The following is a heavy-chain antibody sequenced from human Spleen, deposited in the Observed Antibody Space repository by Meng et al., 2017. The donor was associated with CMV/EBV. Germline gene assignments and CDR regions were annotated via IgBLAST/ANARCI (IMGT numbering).Heavy chain of an antibody. CDR3: ARAGDYGNYQNDYYYHGMDV. CDR1: GFTFSSYS. V-gene: IGHV3-21*06. CDR2: ISSTTTYV. Sequence: GGSLRLSCAASGFTFSSYSMNWVRQAPGKGLEWVSSISSTTTYVYYAHSVEGRFTISRDNAQNSVYLQMTSLRAEDTAVYYCARAGDYGNYQNDYYYHGMDVWGRGTTVTVSS. D-gene: IGHD4-11*01. J-gene: IGHJ6*02.